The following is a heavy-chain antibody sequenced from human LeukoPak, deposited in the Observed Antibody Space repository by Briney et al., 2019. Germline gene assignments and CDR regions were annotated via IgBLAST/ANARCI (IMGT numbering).Heavy chain of an antibody. CDR2: IGTAGNT. J-gene: IGHJ4*02. CDR1: GFTFSDYD. CDR3: ARVAKERVGGVYYFDY. Sequence: GRSLRLSCAASGFTFSDYDMHWVRQATGKGLEWVSAIGTAGNTYYTGSVKGRFTISRENAKNSLYLQMNSLRAGDTAVYYCARVAKERVGGVYYFDYWGQGTLVTVSS. V-gene: IGHV3-13*01. D-gene: IGHD1-1*01.